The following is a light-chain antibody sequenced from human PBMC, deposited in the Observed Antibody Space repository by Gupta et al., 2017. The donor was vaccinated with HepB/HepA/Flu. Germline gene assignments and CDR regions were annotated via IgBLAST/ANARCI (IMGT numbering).Light chain of an antibody. CDR1: QSISSY. Sequence: DIQMTQPPSSLSASVGDRVTITCRASQSISSYLNWYQQKPGKAPKLLIYAASSLQSGVPSRFSGSGSGTDFTLTISSMLPEDFATYYCQQSDSTPRTFGPGTKVEIK. V-gene: IGKV1-39*01. J-gene: IGKJ1*01. CDR3: QQSDSTPRT. CDR2: AAS.